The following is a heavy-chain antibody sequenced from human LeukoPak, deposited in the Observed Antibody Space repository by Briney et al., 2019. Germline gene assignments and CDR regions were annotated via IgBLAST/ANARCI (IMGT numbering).Heavy chain of an antibody. CDR2: ISYDGSNK. CDR3: GRDWSMDH. Sequence: GRSLRLSCAASGFTFSTYGMHWVRQAPGKGLEWVAVISYDGSNKYYADSVKDRFTISRDNSKNTLYLQMNCLRTEDTAVYYCGRDWSMDHWGQGTLVTVSS. V-gene: IGHV3-30*19. CDR1: GFTFSTYG. D-gene: IGHD2-8*02. J-gene: IGHJ4*02.